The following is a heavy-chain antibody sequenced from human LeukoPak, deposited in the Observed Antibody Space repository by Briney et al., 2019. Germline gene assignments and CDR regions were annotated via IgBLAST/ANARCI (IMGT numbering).Heavy chain of an antibody. D-gene: IGHD6-13*01. Sequence: ASVKVSCKASGYTFTSYDINWVRQATGQGLEWMRWMNPDSGNTGYAQKFQGRVTMTRDTSINTAYMELSSLRSEDTAVYYCAREDSSSSDWFDPWGQGTLVTVSS. CDR3: AREDSSSSDWFDP. CDR1: GYTFTSYD. V-gene: IGHV1-8*01. CDR2: MNPDSGNT. J-gene: IGHJ5*02.